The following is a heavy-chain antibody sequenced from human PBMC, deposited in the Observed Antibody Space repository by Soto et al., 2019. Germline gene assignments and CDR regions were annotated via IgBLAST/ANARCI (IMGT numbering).Heavy chain of an antibody. D-gene: IGHD3-22*01. Sequence: GGSLRLSXAASGFTFSGYEMNWVRQAPGKGLEWVSYISGSGSTIYYADSAKGRFTISRDNAKDSLYQQMNSLRAEDTAVYYCAREVVVFGVIIPTPMDVWGQGTTVTVSS. J-gene: IGHJ6*02. CDR1: GFTFSGYE. CDR3: AREVVVFGVIIPTPMDV. V-gene: IGHV3-48*03. CDR2: ISGSGSTI.